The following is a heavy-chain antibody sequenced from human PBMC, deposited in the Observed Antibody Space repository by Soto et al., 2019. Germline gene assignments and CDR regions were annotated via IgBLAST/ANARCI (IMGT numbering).Heavy chain of an antibody. CDR1: GGSFSGYY. Sequence: QVQLQQWGAGLLKPSETLSLTCAVYGGSFSGYYWSWIRQPPGKGLEWIGEINHSGSTNYNPSIKSRVTISVDTSKNQFSLKLSSVTAADTAVYYCARVLYCSGGSCYRRYYYFDYWGQGTLVTVSS. V-gene: IGHV4-34*01. D-gene: IGHD2-15*01. J-gene: IGHJ4*02. CDR2: INHSGST. CDR3: ARVLYCSGGSCYRRYYYFDY.